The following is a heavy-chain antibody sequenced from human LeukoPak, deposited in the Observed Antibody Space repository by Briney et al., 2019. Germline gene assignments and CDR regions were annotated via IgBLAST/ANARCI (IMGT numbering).Heavy chain of an antibody. CDR2: ISSGSTYI. CDR1: GFTFSNYV. Sequence: GGSLRLSCAASGFTFSNYVINWVRQAPGKGLEWVSSISSGSTYIYYADLVKGRFTISREHANSSLYLQMSSLRDEDTAVYYCARGSSSGLKSYYFDYWGQGTLVTVSS. CDR3: ARGSSSGLKSYYFDY. V-gene: IGHV3-21*01. D-gene: IGHD6-13*01. J-gene: IGHJ4*02.